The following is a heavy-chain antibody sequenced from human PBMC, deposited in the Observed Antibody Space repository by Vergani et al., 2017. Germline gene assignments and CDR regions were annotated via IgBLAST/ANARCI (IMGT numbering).Heavy chain of an antibody. CDR2: ISSSGGST. J-gene: IGHJ4*02. Sequence: EVQLVESGGGLVKPGGSLRLSCAASGFTFSSYSMNWVRQAPGKGLEWVSSISSSGGSTYYADSVKGRFTISRDNSKNTLYLQMNSLRAEDTAVYYCAKGIVGPTQMIYWGQGTLVTVSS. V-gene: IGHV3-23*04. CDR3: AKGIVGPTQMIY. D-gene: IGHD1-26*01. CDR1: GFTFSSYS.